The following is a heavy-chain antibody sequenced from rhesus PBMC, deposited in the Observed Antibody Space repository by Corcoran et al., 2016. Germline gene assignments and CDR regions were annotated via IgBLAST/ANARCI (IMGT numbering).Heavy chain of an antibody. J-gene: IGHJ6*01. D-gene: IGHD5-12*01. Sequence: QVQLQESGPGLVKPSETLSLTCAVSGGSIRNSNWWNWIRQPPGKGLEWIGYISGSSGTTYYNPSRKSLVTISTDTSKNQFSLTLSSVTAADTAMYYCAGQTDTTTSSGLYSWGQGVVVTVSS. CDR1: GGSIRNSNW. CDR2: ISGSSGTT. CDR3: AGQTDTTTSSGLYS. V-gene: IGHV4-65*01.